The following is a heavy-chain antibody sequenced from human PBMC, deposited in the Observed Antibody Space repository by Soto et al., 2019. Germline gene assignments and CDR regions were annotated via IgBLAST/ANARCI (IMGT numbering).Heavy chain of an antibody. J-gene: IGHJ4*02. CDR1: GFTVSGNY. CDR3: ARGGGAAAAY. CDR2: IYSDGST. Sequence: EVQLVESGGGLVQPGVSLRLSCAASGFTVSGNYMNWVRQAPGKGLEWVSVIYSDGSTYYADSVKGRFTIPSDSSKNRLYLQMNRLRAVDTAVYYCARGGGAAAAYWGPGTLVTVSS. V-gene: IGHV3-66*01. D-gene: IGHD6-13*01.